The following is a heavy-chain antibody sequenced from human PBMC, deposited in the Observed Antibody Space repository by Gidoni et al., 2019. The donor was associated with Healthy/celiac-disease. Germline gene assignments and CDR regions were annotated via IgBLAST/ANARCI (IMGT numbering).Heavy chain of an antibody. J-gene: IGHJ4*02. V-gene: IGHV3-53*01. CDR3: ARVVADTAMVTSYFDY. D-gene: IGHD5-18*01. CDR2: IYSGGST. CDR1: GFTVSSNY. Sequence: EVQLVESGGGLIQPGGSLRLSCAASGFTVSSNYMSWVRQAPGKGLEWVSVIYSGGSTYYADSVKGRFTISRDNSKNTLYLQMNSLRAEDTAVYYCARVVADTAMVTSYFDYWGQGTLVTVSS.